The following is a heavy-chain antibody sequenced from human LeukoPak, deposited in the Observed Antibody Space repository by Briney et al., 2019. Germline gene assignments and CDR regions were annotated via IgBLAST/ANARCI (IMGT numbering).Heavy chain of an antibody. CDR1: EFTFSTYA. Sequence: GGSLRLSWAASEFTFSTYAMSWVRQTPEKGLEWVSTISSSGSRTYYVDSVKGRFTVSRDNSNNTVYLQMNSLRAEDTAVYYCARSSYSSSSSVWGQGTMVTVSS. V-gene: IGHV3-23*01. D-gene: IGHD6-6*01. CDR3: ARSSYSSSSSV. J-gene: IGHJ3*01. CDR2: ISSSGSRT.